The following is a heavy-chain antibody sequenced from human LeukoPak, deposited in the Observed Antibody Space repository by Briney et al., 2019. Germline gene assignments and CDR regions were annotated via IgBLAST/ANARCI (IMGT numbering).Heavy chain of an antibody. V-gene: IGHV3-7*01. D-gene: IGHD3-10*01. CDR2: IKQDGSEK. J-gene: IGHJ6*02. CDR1: GFTFSSYW. CDR3: ASLYGSGPYYYYYGMDV. Sequence: GGSLRLSCAASGFTFSSYWMSWVRQAPGKGLEWVANIKQDGSEKYYVDSVKGRFTISRDNAKNSLYLQMNSLRAEDTAVYYCASLYGSGPYYYYYGMDVWGQGTTVTVSS.